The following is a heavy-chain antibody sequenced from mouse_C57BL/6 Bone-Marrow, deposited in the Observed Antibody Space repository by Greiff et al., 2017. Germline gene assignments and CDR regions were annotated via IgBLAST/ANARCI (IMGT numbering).Heavy chain of an antibody. Sequence: VQLQQSGPELVKPGASVKISCKASGYTFTDYYMNWVKQSHGKSLEWIGDINPNNGGTSYNQKFKGKATLTVEKSSSTAYMELRSLTSEDSAVYYCARSAGIYYYGSSPFAYWGQGTLVTVSA. J-gene: IGHJ3*01. D-gene: IGHD1-1*01. V-gene: IGHV1-26*01. CDR1: GYTFTDYY. CDR3: ARSAGIYYYGSSPFAY. CDR2: INPNNGGT.